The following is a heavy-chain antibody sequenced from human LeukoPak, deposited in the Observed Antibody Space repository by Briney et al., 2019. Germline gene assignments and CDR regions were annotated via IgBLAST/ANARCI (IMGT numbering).Heavy chain of an antibody. CDR3: ARASIAAAWGYYFDY. Sequence: PGGSLRLSCAASGFTFSSYAMSWVRQAPGKGLEWVSAISGSGGSTYYADSVKGRFTISRDNSKNSLYLQMNSLRAEDTAVYYCARASIAAAWGYYFDYWGQGTLVTVSS. V-gene: IGHV3-23*01. CDR1: GFTFSSYA. D-gene: IGHD6-13*01. CDR2: ISGSGGST. J-gene: IGHJ4*02.